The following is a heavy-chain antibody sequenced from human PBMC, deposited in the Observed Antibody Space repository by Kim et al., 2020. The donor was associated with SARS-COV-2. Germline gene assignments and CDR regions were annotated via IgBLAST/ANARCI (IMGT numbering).Heavy chain of an antibody. V-gene: IGHV3-7*03. Sequence: GGSLRLSCAASGFTFSSYWMSWVRQAPGKGLEWVANIKQDGSEDYYVDSVKGRFTISRVNAKNSLYLQMNGLRAEDTAVYYCAKIWGYCSNTFCSNYYYYGMDVWGQGTTVTVSS. CDR2: IKQDGSED. J-gene: IGHJ6*02. D-gene: IGHD2-2*01. CDR1: GFTFSSYW. CDR3: AKIWGYCSNTFCSNYYYYGMDV.